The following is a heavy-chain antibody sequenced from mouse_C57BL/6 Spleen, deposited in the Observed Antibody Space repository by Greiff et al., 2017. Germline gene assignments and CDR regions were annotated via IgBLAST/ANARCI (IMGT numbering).Heavy chain of an antibody. CDR2: IDPSDSYT. V-gene: IGHV1-50*01. CDR3: ARNYYGNPYYFDY. CDR1: GYTFTSYW. Sequence: VKLQQPGAELVKPGASVKLSCKASGYTFTSYWMQWVKQRPGQGLEWIGEIDPSDSYTNYNQKFKGKATLTVDTSSSTAYMQLSSLTSEDSAVYYCARNYYGNPYYFDYGGQGTTLTVSS. D-gene: IGHD2-1*01. J-gene: IGHJ2*01.